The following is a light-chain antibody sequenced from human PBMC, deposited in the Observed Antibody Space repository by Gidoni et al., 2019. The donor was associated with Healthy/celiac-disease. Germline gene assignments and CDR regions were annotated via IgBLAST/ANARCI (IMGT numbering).Light chain of an antibody. CDR3: QQRSNWPFT. CDR1: QSVSSY. CDR2: DAS. Sequence: EIVLTQSPATLSLPPGESATLSCRASQSVSSYLAWYQQKPGQAPRLLIYDASNRATGIPARFSGSGSGTDFTLTISSLEPEDFAVYYCQQRSNWPFTFGQGTKLEIK. J-gene: IGKJ2*01. V-gene: IGKV3-11*01.